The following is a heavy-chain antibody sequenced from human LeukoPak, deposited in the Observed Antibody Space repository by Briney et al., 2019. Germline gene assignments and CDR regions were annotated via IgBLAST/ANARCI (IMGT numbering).Heavy chain of an antibody. CDR3: ARPLQGIVGATGFDY. V-gene: IGHV5-51*01. D-gene: IGHD1-26*01. CDR2: ICPSDSDT. CDR1: EYSFATYW. J-gene: IGHJ4*02. Sequence: HGESLKISCQGSEYSFATYWIAWLRQMPGKGLEWMGIICPSDSDTRYSPSFQGQVTISADKSIKTAYLQWSSLKASDTAMYYCARPLQGIVGATGFDYWGQGTMVTVSS.